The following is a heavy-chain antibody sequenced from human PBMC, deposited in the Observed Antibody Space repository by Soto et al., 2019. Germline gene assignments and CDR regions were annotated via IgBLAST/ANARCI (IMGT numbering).Heavy chain of an antibody. CDR2: IIPIFGTA. CDR3: ARVNDYDSSGYYKYYFDY. D-gene: IGHD3-22*01. CDR1: GGTFSSYA. J-gene: IGHJ4*02. V-gene: IGHV1-69*13. Sequence: GASVKVSCKASGGTFSSYAISWVRQAPGQGLEWMGGIIPIFGTANYAQKLQGRVAITADESTSTAYMELSSLRSEDTAVYYCARVNDYDSSGYYKYYFDYWGQGTLVTVSS.